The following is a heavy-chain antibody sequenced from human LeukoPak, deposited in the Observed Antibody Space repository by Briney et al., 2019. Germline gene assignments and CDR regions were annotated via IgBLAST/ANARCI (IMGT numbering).Heavy chain of an antibody. V-gene: IGHV3-21*01. CDR1: GFTFSSYS. J-gene: IGHJ4*02. CDR2: ISGSSSYI. CDR3: ARDYYGSGSYYKGSGFLY. D-gene: IGHD3-10*01. Sequence: PGGSLRLSCAASGFTFSSYSMNWVRQAPGKGLEWVSSISGSSSYIYYADSVKGRFTISRDNAKNSLYLQMNSLRAEDTAVYYCARDYYGSGSYYKGSGFLYWGQGTLVTVCS.